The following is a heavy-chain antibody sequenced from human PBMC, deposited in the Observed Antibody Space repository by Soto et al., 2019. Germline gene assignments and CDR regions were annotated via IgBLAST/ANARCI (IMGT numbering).Heavy chain of an antibody. Sequence: GGSLRLAGAASGFIFEDFCRSWVRQSAGEGREGICSSSGSGSKKYYADSVNGLFTISRDNSKSTVYLELNNLSAEDTAVYHCAKNQGVELVPLATVDWFDPWGQGSVVTVSS. CDR1: GFIFEDFC. CDR3: AKNQGVELVPLATVDWFDP. V-gene: IGHV3-23*01. D-gene: IGHD1-26*01. J-gene: IGHJ5*02. CDR2: SSGSGSKK.